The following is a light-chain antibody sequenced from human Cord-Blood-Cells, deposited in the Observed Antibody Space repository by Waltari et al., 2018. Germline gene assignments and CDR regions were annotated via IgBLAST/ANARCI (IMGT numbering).Light chain of an antibody. CDR3: QQSYSTPTPIT. Sequence: DIQMTQSPSSLSASVGDRVTITCRASQSISSYLNWYQQKPGKAPKLLIYAASSLQSGVPSRFSGSGSGTEFTLTISSLQPEDFATYYCQQSYSTPTPITFGQGTRLEIK. V-gene: IGKV1-39*01. CDR1: QSISSY. CDR2: AAS. J-gene: IGKJ5*01.